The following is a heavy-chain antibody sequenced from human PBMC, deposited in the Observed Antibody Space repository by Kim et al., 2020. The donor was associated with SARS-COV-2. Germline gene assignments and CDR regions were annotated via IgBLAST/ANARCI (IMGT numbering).Heavy chain of an antibody. D-gene: IGHD3-9*01. J-gene: IGHJ4*02. Sequence: SETLSLTCTVSGGSISSSSYYWGWIRQPPGKGLEWIGSIYYSGSTYYNPSLKSRVTISVDTSKNQFSLKLSSVTAADTAVYYCAGDYDILTGFDYWGQGTLVTVSS. V-gene: IGHV4-39*01. CDR3: AGDYDILTGFDY. CDR1: GGSISSSSYY. CDR2: IYYSGST.